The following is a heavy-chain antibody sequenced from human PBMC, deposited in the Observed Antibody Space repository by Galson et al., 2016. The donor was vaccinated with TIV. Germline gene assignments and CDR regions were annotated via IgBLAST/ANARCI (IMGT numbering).Heavy chain of an antibody. J-gene: IGHJ4*02. CDR1: GFTFSSYG. CDR3: AKKSRMRDGYNAGFDY. V-gene: IGHV3-30*18. Sequence: SLRLSCAVSGFTFSSYGMHWVRQAPGKGLEWVAVISDDGSVKYYVDSVKGRFTISRDDSKNTLYLQMNSLRAEDTAVYYCAKKSRMRDGYNAGFDYWGQGTLVTVSS. CDR2: ISDDGSVK. D-gene: IGHD5-24*01.